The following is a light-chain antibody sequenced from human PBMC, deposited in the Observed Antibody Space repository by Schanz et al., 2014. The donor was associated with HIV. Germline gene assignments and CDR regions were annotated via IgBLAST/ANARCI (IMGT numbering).Light chain of an antibody. CDR3: QQYNNWPPWT. V-gene: IGKV3-20*01. Sequence: EIVLTQSPGTLSLSPGERVTLSCRASQSVSNRYLAWYQQRPGQAPRLLIYDASTRATGIPARFSGSGSGTDFTLTISRLDPEDFAVYYCQQYNNWPPWTFGQGTKVEIK. CDR2: DAS. CDR1: QSVSNRY. J-gene: IGKJ1*01.